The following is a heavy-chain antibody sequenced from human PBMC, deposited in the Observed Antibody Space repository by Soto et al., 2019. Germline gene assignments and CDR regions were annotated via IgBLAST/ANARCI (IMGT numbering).Heavy chain of an antibody. V-gene: IGHV3-21*01. Sequence: PGGSLRLSCAASGFTFSSYSMNWVRQAPGKGLEWVSSISSSSSYIYYADSGKGRFTISRDNAKNSLYLQMNSLRAEDTAVYYSSRDKNGDYWGSRPMDVWGKGTTVTVSS. CDR2: ISSSSSYI. D-gene: IGHD4-17*01. J-gene: IGHJ6*03. CDR3: SRDKNGDYWGSRPMDV. CDR1: GFTFSSYS.